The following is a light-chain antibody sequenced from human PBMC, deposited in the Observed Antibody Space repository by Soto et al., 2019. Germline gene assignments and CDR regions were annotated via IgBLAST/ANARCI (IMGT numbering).Light chain of an antibody. CDR1: SSDVGAYDF. V-gene: IGLV2-14*03. Sequence: QSVLTQPASVSESPGQSIAISCTGTSSDVGAYDFVSWYQQHPDKAPKLLIYEVSNRPSGVSDRFSGSKSVNTATLTISGLQAEDEADYYCSSHTTSNTRVFGTGTKLTVL. CDR3: SSHTTSNTRV. J-gene: IGLJ1*01. CDR2: EVS.